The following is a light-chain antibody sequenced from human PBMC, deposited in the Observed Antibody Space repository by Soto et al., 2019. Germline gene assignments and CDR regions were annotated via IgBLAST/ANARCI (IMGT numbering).Light chain of an antibody. J-gene: IGKJ3*01. CDR3: QQRSHWL. CDR2: KAS. V-gene: IGKV1-5*03. CDR1: QSISSW. Sequence: DIPMTQSPSTLSASVGDRVTITCRASQSISSWLAWYQQKPGKAPKLLIYKASSLESGVPSRFSGSGSGTEFTLTISSLEPEDFAVYYCQQRSHWLFGPGTKVEIK.